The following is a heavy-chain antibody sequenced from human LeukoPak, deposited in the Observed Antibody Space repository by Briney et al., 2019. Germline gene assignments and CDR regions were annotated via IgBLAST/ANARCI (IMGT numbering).Heavy chain of an antibody. CDR1: GYTFTGYY. V-gene: IGHV1-2*04. CDR2: INPNSGGT. J-gene: IGHJ4*02. D-gene: IGHD2-2*01. CDR3: AREPHCSSTSCYEYYFDY. Sequence: ASVKVSCKASGYTFTGYYMHWARQAPGQGLEWMGWINPNSGGTNYAQKFQGWVTMTRDTSISTAYMELSRLRSDDTAVYYCAREPHCSSTSCYEYYFDYWGQGTLVTVSS.